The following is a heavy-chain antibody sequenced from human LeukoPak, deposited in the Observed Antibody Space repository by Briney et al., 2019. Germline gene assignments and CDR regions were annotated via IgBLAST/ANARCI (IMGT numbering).Heavy chain of an antibody. J-gene: IGHJ4*02. CDR1: GGSISSYY. D-gene: IGHD3-10*01. Sequence: SETLSLTCTVSGGSISSYYWSWIRQPPGKGLEWIGYIYYSGSTNYNPSLKSRVTISVDTSKNQFSLKLSSVTAADTAVYYCARVPSWFGELLSPEFDYWGQGTLVTVSS. V-gene: IGHV4-59*12. CDR3: ARVPSWFGELLSPEFDY. CDR2: IYYSGST.